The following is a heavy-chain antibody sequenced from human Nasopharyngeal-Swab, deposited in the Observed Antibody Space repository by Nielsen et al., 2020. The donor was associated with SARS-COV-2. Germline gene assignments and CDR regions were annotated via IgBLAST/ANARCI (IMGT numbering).Heavy chain of an antibody. CDR3: AREAVVVVGYWFDP. CDR1: GYTFTSSA. J-gene: IGHJ5*02. V-gene: IGHV1-3*01. Sequence: SLTVSCKASGYTFTSSAMHWVRQAPGQRLEWMGWINAGNGNTKYSQKFQGRVTITRDTTASTAYMELSSLRSEDTAVYYCAREAVVVVGYWFDPWGQGTLVTVSS. D-gene: IGHD2-15*01. CDR2: INAGNGNT.